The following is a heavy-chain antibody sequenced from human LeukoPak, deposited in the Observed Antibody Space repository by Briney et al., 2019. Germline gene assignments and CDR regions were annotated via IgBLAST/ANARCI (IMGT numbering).Heavy chain of an antibody. CDR3: AICSSTWSGDRPDS. CDR2: ILPIFRMT. CDR1: GGTFGNYP. V-gene: IGHV1-69*13. D-gene: IGHD2-2*01. Sequence: SVKVSCKASGGTFGNYPISWVRQAPGQGLEWMGGILPIFRMTNYAEKFQGRVTITADESTTTAYLELNSLRSEDTAVYYCAICSSTWSGDRPDSWGQGSLVTVSS. J-gene: IGHJ4*02.